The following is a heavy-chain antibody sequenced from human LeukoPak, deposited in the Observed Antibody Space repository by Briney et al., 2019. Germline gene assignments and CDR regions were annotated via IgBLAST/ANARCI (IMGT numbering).Heavy chain of an antibody. J-gene: IGHJ6*03. CDR1: GGSFSGYY. V-gene: IGHV4-59*01. CDR2: IYYSGST. Sequence: SETLSLTCAVYGGSFSGYYWSGIREPPGKGLEWIGYIYYSGSTNYNPSLKSRVTISVDTSKNQFSLKLSSVTAADTAVYYCARDRYYYGSGSYYMDVWGKGTTVTVSS. D-gene: IGHD3-10*01. CDR3: ARDRYYYGSGSYYMDV.